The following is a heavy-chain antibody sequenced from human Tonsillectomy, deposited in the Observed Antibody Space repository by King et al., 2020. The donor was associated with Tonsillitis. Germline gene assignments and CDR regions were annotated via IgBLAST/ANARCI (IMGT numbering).Heavy chain of an antibody. CDR2: IYYSWST. CDR1: GGSISSSSYY. V-gene: IGHV4-39*01. CDR3: ARLVGGISMIVVVIRDAFDI. Sequence: LQLQESGPGLVKPSETLSLTCTVSGGSISSSSYYGGWIRQPPGKGLEWIGSIYYSWSTYYNPSLKSRVTISVDTSKNQFSLKLSSVTAADTAVYYCARLVGGISMIVVVIRDAFDIWGQGTMVTVSS. D-gene: IGHD3-22*01. J-gene: IGHJ3*02.